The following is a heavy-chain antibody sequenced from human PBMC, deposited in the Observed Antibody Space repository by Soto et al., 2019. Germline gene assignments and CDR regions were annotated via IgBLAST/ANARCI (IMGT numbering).Heavy chain of an antibody. CDR1: GGSFSGYY. J-gene: IGHJ4*02. CDR3: ARPGIEAAVPATFDY. Sequence: PSETLSLTCAVYGGSFSGYYWSWIRQPPGKGLEWIGEINHSGSTNYNPSLKSRVTISVDTSKNQFSLKLSSVTAADTAVYYCARPGIEAAVPATFDYWGQGTLGTVS. V-gene: IGHV4-34*01. D-gene: IGHD6-13*01. CDR2: INHSGST.